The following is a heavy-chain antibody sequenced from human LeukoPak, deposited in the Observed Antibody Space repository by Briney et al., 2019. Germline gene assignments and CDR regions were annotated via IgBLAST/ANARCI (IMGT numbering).Heavy chain of an antibody. J-gene: IGHJ6*02. CDR2: IYYTGST. CDR1: GGSINYSY. D-gene: IGHD1-1*01. V-gene: IGHV4-59*13. CDR3: ARYHPTGSSLDV. Sequence: SETLSLSCNVSGGSINYSYWSWIRQPPGKGLEWIGHIYYTGSTNYNPSLKSRVTISIDTSKNQFSLKLTSVTATDTAVYFCARYHPTGSSLDVWGQGTTVTVSS.